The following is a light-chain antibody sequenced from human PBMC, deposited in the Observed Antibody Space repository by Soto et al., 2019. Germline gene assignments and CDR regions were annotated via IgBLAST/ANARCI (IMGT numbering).Light chain of an antibody. CDR3: QQSYSTPRT. Sequence: DIQMTQSPSSLSAPVGDRVTITCRASQSISSYLNWYQQKPGKVPKLLIYAASSLQSGVPSRFSGSGSGTDFILTISSLQPEDFATYYCQQSYSTPRTFGQGTKVDIK. CDR2: AAS. CDR1: QSISSY. J-gene: IGKJ1*01. V-gene: IGKV1-39*01.